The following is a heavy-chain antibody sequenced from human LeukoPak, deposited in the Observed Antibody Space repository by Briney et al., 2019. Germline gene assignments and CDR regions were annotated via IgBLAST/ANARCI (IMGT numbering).Heavy chain of an antibody. CDR3: ARVGRLQYGDYVAFDY. CDR2: ISGSGGST. D-gene: IGHD4-17*01. V-gene: IGHV3-23*01. Sequence: GGSLRLSCAASGFTFSSYAMSWVRQAPGKGLEWVSAISGSGGSTYYADPVKGRFTISRDNSKNTLYLQMNSLRAEDTAVYYCARVGRLQYGDYVAFDYWGQGALVTVSS. J-gene: IGHJ4*02. CDR1: GFTFSSYA.